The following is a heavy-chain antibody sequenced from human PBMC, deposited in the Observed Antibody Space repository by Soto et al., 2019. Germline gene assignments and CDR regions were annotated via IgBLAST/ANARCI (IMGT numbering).Heavy chain of an antibody. Sequence: VQLVETGGGLAQPGGSLRLSCAASGFTFNSFSMSWVRQAPGKGLEWVSYISSGSSTIYYADSVKGRFTISRDNAKNSLLLQMNRLREEEKSLYYCARDYDFWSGYYTGIMHSWCQGTLVTGS. V-gene: IGHV3-48*02. D-gene: IGHD3-3*01. CDR2: ISSGSSTI. CDR3: ARDYDFWSGYYTGIMHS. J-gene: IGHJ4*02. CDR1: GFTFNSFS.